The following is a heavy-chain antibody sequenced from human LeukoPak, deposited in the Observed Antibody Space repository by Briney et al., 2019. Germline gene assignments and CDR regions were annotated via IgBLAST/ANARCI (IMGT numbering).Heavy chain of an antibody. Sequence: PSETLSLICTVSGGSISSYYWSWSRQPAGKGLEWIGRIYTSGSTNYNPSLKSRVTMSVDTSKNQFSLKLSSVTAADTAVYYCARDFEVWDYDFWSGYPYYFDYWGQGTLVTVSS. CDR3: ARDFEVWDYDFWSGYPYYFDY. CDR2: IYTSGST. J-gene: IGHJ4*02. D-gene: IGHD3-3*01. CDR1: GGSISSYY. V-gene: IGHV4-4*07.